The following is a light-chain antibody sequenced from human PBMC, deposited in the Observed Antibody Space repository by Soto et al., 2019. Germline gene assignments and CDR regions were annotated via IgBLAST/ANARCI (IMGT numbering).Light chain of an antibody. CDR2: DAS. CDR1: QSVGSNY. J-gene: IGKJ1*01. Sequence: ILLTQSPGTLSLSPGESATLSCRASQSVGSNYLAWYQQRPGQAPRLLIYDASSRATGIPDRFSGSGSGTDFTLTISRLELEDFAEYHYLHSFRSGPFGEGTKV. V-gene: IGKV3-20*01. CDR3: LHSFRSGP.